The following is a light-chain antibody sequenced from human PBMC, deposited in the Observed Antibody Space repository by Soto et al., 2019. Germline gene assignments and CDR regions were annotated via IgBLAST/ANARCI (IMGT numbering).Light chain of an antibody. V-gene: IGKV3-11*01. CDR3: QQRSDWPPIT. CDR1: QSISSY. Sequence: EIVLTQSPDTLSFSPGDRATLSCRASQSISSYLAWYQQKPGQSPRLLIYDASNRATGIPARFSGSGSGTDFTLTISSLEPEDFAVYYCQQRSDWPPITFGQGTRLEIK. J-gene: IGKJ5*01. CDR2: DAS.